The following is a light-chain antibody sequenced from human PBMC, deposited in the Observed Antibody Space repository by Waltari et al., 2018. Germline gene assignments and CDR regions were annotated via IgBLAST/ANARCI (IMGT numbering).Light chain of an antibody. CDR1: ATDIGGYDY. Sequence: QSALTQPASVFGSLGQSVTISCTGTATDIGGYDYVSWYQQHSGKAPKLLFFAVSNRPPEISARFSASKSGNTASLSISGLQTEDEADYHCTSYTSKNTFIFGGGTRLTVL. CDR3: TSYTSKNTFI. V-gene: IGLV2-14*03. CDR2: AVS. J-gene: IGLJ2*01.